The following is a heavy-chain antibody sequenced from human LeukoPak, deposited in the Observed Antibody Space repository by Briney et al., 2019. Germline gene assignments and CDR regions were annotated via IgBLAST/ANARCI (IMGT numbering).Heavy chain of an antibody. Sequence: SETLSLTCTVSGGSISSDTYYWGWIRQPPGKGLEWIGSVYSGTTYYNPSLKSRVTISVDTSKNQFSLKLSSVTAADTAVYYCARVFINYYDSSGYGMKAFDIWGQGTMVTVSS. J-gene: IGHJ3*02. CDR2: VYSGTT. D-gene: IGHD3-22*01. CDR1: GGSISSDTYY. V-gene: IGHV4-39*07. CDR3: ARVFINYYDSSGYGMKAFDI.